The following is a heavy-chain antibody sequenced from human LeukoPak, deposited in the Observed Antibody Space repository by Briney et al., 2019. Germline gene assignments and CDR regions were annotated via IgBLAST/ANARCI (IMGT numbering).Heavy chain of an antibody. CDR2: IYYSGST. Sequence: PSETLSLTCTVSGGSISSYYWSWIRQPPGKGLEWIGYIYYSGSTNYNPSLKSRVTISVDTSKNQFSLKLSSVTAAATAVYYCAREKYYYDSSGYRDYMDVWGKGTTVTVSS. J-gene: IGHJ6*03. CDR1: GGSISSYY. CDR3: AREKYYYDSSGYRDYMDV. D-gene: IGHD3-22*01. V-gene: IGHV4-59*01.